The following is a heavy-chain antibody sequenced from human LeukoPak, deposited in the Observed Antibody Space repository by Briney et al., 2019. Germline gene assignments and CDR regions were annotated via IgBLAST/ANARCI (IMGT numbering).Heavy chain of an antibody. CDR3: AKESRGSSPEF. J-gene: IGHJ1*01. V-gene: IGHV3-23*01. D-gene: IGHD1-26*01. CDR2: ITGSGDDA. Sequence: GGSLRLSCAASGFTFSNYGMSWLCQAPGKGLEWVSAITGSGDDAYYADSVHGRFTMSRDNSKSTLYLQMSSLRVEDTAVYYCAKESRGSSPEFWGQGTLVTVSS. CDR1: GFTFSNYG.